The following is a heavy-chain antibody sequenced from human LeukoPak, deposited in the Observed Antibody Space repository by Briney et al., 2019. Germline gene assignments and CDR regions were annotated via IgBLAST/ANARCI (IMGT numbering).Heavy chain of an antibody. CDR3: ASLEYGSGSYYRDDAFDI. Sequence: GASVKVSCKASGYTFTGYYMHRVRQAPGQGLEWMGWINPNSGGTNYAQKFQGRVTMTRDTSISTAYMELSRLRSDDTAVYYCASLEYGSGSYYRDDAFDIWGQGTMVTVSS. V-gene: IGHV1-2*02. CDR1: GYTFTGYY. J-gene: IGHJ3*02. CDR2: INPNSGGT. D-gene: IGHD3-10*01.